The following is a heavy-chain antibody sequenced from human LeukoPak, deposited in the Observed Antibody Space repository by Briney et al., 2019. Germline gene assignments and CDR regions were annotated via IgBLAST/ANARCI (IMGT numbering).Heavy chain of an antibody. CDR1: GFTVSGNY. CDR3: VRSDWFDN. Sequence: GGSLRLSCAASGFTVSGNYMSWVRQAPGKGLDWVSVIYVGGRTYYADSVKGRFTISRDNSKNTLYLQMNSLRAEDTAVYYCVRSDWFDNWGQGTLVTVSS. V-gene: IGHV3-53*01. CDR2: IYVGGRT. J-gene: IGHJ5*02.